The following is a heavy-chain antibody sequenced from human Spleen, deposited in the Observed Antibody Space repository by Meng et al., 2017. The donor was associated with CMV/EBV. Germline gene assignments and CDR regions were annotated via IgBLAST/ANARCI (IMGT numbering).Heavy chain of an antibody. J-gene: IGHJ3*02. CDR1: GFTVSGNY. D-gene: IGHD3-16*01. CDR2: ISSSGGT. CDR3: AKDGGGGDSHDGFDM. Sequence: GESLKISCVASGFTVSGNYMSWVRQAPGKGLEWVSVISSSGGTFYGDSVKGRFTISRDNSKNTLYLQMNSLRAEDTAVYYCAKDGGGGDSHDGFDMWGQGTKVTVSS. V-gene: IGHV3-53*01.